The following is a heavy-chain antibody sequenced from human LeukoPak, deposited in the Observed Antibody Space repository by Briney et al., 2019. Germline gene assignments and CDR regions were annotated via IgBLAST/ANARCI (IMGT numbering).Heavy chain of an antibody. Sequence: GGSLRLSCAAFGFTFSSYEMNWVRQAPGKGLEWVSYISSSGSTIYYADSVKGRFTISRDNAKNSLYLQMNSLRAEDTAVYYCASTWELLDYWGQGTLVTVSS. J-gene: IGHJ4*02. V-gene: IGHV3-48*03. D-gene: IGHD1-26*01. CDR2: ISSSGSTI. CDR1: GFTFSSYE. CDR3: ASTWELLDY.